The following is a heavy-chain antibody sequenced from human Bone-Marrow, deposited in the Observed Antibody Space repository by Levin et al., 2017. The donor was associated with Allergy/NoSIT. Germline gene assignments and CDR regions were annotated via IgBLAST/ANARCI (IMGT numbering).Heavy chain of an antibody. D-gene: IGHD3-10*01. CDR2: IYFDGTT. Sequence: SQTLSLTCTVSGDSITSGGYYWTLIRQPPRKGLEWIGNIYFDGTTSYNPSLQSRVTMSLDKSNNQFSLNLSSVTAADTAVYYCARDFGDLTCRGEACYTGFYYNGLDSWGQGTTVTVSS. V-gene: IGHV4-30-4*01. CDR1: GDSITSGGYY. CDR3: ARDFGDLTCRGEACYTGFYYNGLDS. J-gene: IGHJ6*02.